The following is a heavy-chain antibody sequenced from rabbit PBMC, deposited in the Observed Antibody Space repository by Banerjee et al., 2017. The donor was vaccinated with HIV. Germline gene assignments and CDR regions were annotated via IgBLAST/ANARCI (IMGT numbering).Heavy chain of an antibody. CDR2: IYTGSSGST. Sequence: QEQLVESGGDLVKPEGSLTLTCTASGFSFSTSYWICWVRQAPGKGLEWIACIYTGSSGSTYYASWAKGRFTISKTSSTTVDLKMTSLTAADTATYFCARHLDGGYVGLYLWGPGTLVTVS. J-gene: IGHJ6*01. CDR1: GFSFSTSYW. CDR3: ARHLDGGYVGLYL. D-gene: IGHD1-1*01. V-gene: IGHV1S45*01.